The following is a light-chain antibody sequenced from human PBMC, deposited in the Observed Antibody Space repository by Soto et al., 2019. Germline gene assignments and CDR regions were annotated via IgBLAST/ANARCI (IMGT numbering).Light chain of an antibody. CDR2: LNTDGSH. CDR3: QTWDTGIHVV. J-gene: IGLJ2*01. Sequence: QPVLTQSPSASASLGASVKLTCTLSSGHSSYAIAWHQQQPEKGPRYLMKLNTDGSHSKGDGIPDRFSGSSSGAERYLTISSLQSEDEADYYCQTWDTGIHVVFGEGTKLTVL. V-gene: IGLV4-69*01. CDR1: SGHSSYA.